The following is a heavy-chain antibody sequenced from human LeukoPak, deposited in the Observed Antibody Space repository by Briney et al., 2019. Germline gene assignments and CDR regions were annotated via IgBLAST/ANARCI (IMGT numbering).Heavy chain of an antibody. Sequence: GGSLRLSCATSGFTFDDYGMSWVRQAPGKGLEWVSGINWNGGSTGYADSVKGRFTISSDNAKNSLYLQMNSLRAENTALYYCARDADNWNDRQNWFDPWGQGTLVTVSS. CDR2: INWNGGST. CDR3: ARDADNWNDRQNWFDP. V-gene: IGHV3-20*04. J-gene: IGHJ5*02. CDR1: GFTFDDYG. D-gene: IGHD1-1*01.